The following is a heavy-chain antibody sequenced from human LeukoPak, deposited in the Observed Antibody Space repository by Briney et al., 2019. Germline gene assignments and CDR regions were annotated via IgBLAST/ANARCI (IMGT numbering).Heavy chain of an antibody. CDR1: GFTFSSYA. CDR2: ISYDGSNK. Sequence: GRSLRLSCAASGFTFSSYAMHRVRQAPGKGLEWVAVISYDGSNKYYADSVKGRFTISRDNSKNTLYLQMNSLRAEDTAVYYCARGYSSGWYLGDYFDYWGQGTLVTVSS. D-gene: IGHD6-19*01. J-gene: IGHJ4*02. CDR3: ARGYSSGWYLGDYFDY. V-gene: IGHV3-30*04.